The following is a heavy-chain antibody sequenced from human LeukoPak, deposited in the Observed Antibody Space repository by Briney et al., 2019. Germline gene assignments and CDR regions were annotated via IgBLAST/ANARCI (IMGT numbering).Heavy chain of an antibody. V-gene: IGHV3-7*01. CDR3: ARAMSTKHSGYGWVTELDY. CDR2: IKQDGSEK. Sequence: GGSLRLSCAASGFTFSSYWMSWVRQAPGKGLEWVANIKQDGSEKYYVDSVKGRFTISRDNAKNSLYLQMNSLRAEDTAVYYCARAMSTKHSGYGWVTELDYWGQGNLVTVSS. CDR1: GFTFSSYW. D-gene: IGHD5-12*01. J-gene: IGHJ4*02.